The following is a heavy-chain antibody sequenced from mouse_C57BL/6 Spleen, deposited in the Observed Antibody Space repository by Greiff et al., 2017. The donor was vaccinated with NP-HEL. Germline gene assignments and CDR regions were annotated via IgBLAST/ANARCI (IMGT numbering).Heavy chain of an antibody. CDR3: ARAPYDSYAMDY. CDR1: GYTFTDYY. CDR2: INPNNGGT. J-gene: IGHJ4*01. Sequence: VQLQQSGPELVKPGASVKISCKASGYTFTDYYMNWVKQSHGKSLEWIGDINPNNGGTSYNQKFKGKATLTVDKSSSTAYMELRSLTSEDSAVYYCARAPYDSYAMDYWGQGTSVTVSS. V-gene: IGHV1-26*01.